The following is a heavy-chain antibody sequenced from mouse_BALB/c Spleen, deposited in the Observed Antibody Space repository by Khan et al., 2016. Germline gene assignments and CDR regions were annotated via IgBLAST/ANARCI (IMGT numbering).Heavy chain of an antibody. Sequence: VQLQQSGPELVKPGASVKMSCKASGYTFTTYVMHWVKQKPGQGLEWIGYINPYNDGTKYNEKFKGKATLTSDKSSSTPYIELSSLTSEDAAVDYGGRGHGDEGAMDDWGQGTSVTVAA. CDR3: GRGHGDEGAMDD. CDR2: INPYNDGT. CDR1: GYTFTTYV. V-gene: IGHV1S136*01. J-gene: IGHJ4*01. D-gene: IGHD3-1*01.